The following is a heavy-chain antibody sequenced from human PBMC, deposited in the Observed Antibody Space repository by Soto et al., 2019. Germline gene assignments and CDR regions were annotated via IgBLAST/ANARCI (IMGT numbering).Heavy chain of an antibody. J-gene: IGHJ5*02. D-gene: IGHD1-1*01. CDR3: VRDGTKNLRDWFDP. CDR2: IYATETT. V-gene: IGHV4-4*07. CDR1: AASLPGYY. Sequence: PSETLSLTCNVSAASLPGYYWSWIRQPPGKGLEWIGRIYATETTDYNPSLKSRLTMSVDMSKKQSSLTLRSVTAADTGMYYCVRDGTKNLRDWFDPWGQGILVTVSS.